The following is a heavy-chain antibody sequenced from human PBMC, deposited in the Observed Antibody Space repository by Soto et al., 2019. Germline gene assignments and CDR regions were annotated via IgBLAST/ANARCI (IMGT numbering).Heavy chain of an antibody. D-gene: IGHD1-7*01. CDR3: AKDNWNYEGYYYGMDV. Sequence: RLSCAASGFTFSSYAMSWVRQAPGKGLEWVSAISGSGGSTYYADSVKGRFTISRDNSKNTLCLQMNSLRAEDTAVYYCAKDNWNYEGYYYGMDVWGKGTRVTVSS. CDR2: ISGSGGST. CDR1: GFTFSSYA. V-gene: IGHV3-23*01. J-gene: IGHJ6*04.